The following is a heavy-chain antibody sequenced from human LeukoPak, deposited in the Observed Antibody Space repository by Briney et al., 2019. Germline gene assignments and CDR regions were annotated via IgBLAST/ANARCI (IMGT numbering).Heavy chain of an antibody. CDR1: GFTFSSYA. D-gene: IGHD4-17*01. CDR2: ISGSGDST. CDR3: AKQSGGIDYGADY. V-gene: IGHV3-23*01. J-gene: IGHJ4*02. Sequence: PGGSLRLSCAASGFTFSSYAMSWVRQAPGKGLEWVSAISGSGDSTYYADSVKGRFTISRDNSKNTLYLQMNSLRAEDTAVYYCAKQSGGIDYGADYWGQGTLVTVSS.